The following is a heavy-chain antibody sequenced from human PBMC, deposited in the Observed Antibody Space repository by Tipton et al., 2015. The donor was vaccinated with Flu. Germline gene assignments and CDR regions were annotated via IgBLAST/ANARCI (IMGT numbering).Heavy chain of an antibody. Sequence: TLSLTCTVSGDSIRSDYSWGWIRQPPGKGLEWIGNVFHMGSSYYNPPLQSRVTISLDTSKNQFSLKVISVTAADTAVYYCAGRDYSNYVPDPKNWFDPWGLGTLVTVSS. CDR3: AGRDYSNYVPDPKNWFDP. D-gene: IGHD4-11*01. CDR2: VFHMGSS. CDR1: GDSIRSDYS. J-gene: IGHJ5*02. V-gene: IGHV4-38-2*02.